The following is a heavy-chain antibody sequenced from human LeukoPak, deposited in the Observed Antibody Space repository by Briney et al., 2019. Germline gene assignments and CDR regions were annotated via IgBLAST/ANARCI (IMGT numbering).Heavy chain of an antibody. CDR2: INPNSGGT. CDR1: GYTFTGYY. V-gene: IGHV1-2*02. J-gene: IGHJ4*02. D-gene: IGHD2-2*02. Sequence: ASVKVSCKASGYTFTGYYMHWVRQAPGQRLEWMGWINPNSGGTNYAQKFQGRVTMTRDTSISTAYMELSRLRSDDTAVYYCARDPLGVVVPAAIRGPDYWGQGTLVTVSS. CDR3: ARDPLGVVVPAAIRGPDY.